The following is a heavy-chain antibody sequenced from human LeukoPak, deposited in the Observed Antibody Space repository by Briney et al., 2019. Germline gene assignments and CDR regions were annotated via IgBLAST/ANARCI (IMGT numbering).Heavy chain of an antibody. J-gene: IGHJ3*02. CDR1: GGPISSYY. D-gene: IGHD5-24*01. CDR3: ARPDEIDAFDI. Sequence: SETLSLTCTVSGGPISSYYWSWIRQPPGKGLEWIGYIYYSGSTNYNPSLKSRVTMSVDTSKNQFSLKLSSVTAADTAVYYCARPDEIDAFDIWGQGTMVTVSS. V-gene: IGHV4-59*01. CDR2: IYYSGST.